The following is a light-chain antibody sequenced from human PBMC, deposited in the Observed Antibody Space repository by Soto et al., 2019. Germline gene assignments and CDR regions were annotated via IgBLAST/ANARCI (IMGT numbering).Light chain of an antibody. CDR3: EQTSITPT. V-gene: IGKV1-5*01. J-gene: IGKJ4*01. CDR1: QTISTW. CDR2: DAS. Sequence: DIQMTQSPSTLSGSVGSRAPIACRARQTISTWSAWYQQTPGNAPKLLIADASGLDSGAPSRFSGSGYGTESTLTISSLQPEDFATYYREQTSITPTFGGGTKVDIK.